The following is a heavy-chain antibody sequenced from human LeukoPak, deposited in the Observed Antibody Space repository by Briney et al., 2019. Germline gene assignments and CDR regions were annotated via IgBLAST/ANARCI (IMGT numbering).Heavy chain of an antibody. Sequence: GGSLRLSCAASGFTFDDYTMHWVRQAPGKGLEWVSLISWDGGSTYYADSVKGRFTISRDNSKNSLYLQMNSLRTEDTALYYCAKDFFPLVARRTLFDYWGQGTLVTVSS. J-gene: IGHJ4*02. V-gene: IGHV3-43*01. CDR2: ISWDGGST. CDR3: AKDFFPLVARRTLFDY. D-gene: IGHD2-21*01. CDR1: GFTFDDYT.